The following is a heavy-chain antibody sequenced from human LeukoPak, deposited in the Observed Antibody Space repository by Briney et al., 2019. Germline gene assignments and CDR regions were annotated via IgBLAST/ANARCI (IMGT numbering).Heavy chain of an antibody. Sequence: EASVKVSCKASGYTFTSYAIHWVRQAPGQRLEWMGWINAGTGNTKYSQKFQDRVTITRDTSAGTAYMELSSLRPEDTAVFYCARDRGYYDSIDYWGQGTLVTVSS. CDR1: GYTFTSYA. CDR2: INAGTGNT. CDR3: ARDRGYYDSIDY. D-gene: IGHD3-22*01. V-gene: IGHV1-3*01. J-gene: IGHJ4*02.